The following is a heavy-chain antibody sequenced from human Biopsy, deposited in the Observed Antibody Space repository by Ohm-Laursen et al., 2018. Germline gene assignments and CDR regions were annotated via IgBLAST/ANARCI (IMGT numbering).Heavy chain of an antibody. CDR2: INPATGET. J-gene: IGHJ5*02. CDR3: AKPSGGVSTIGFDP. CDR1: GYTFNAYY. V-gene: IGHV1-2*02. Sequence: ASVKVSCKASGYTFNAYYIHWMRQAPGQGLEWMGWINPATGETRYAQRFQGRVTMTRDTSVTTAYMQLSSLTSDDTALYYCAKPSGGVSTIGFDPWGQGAQAIVSS. D-gene: IGHD3-16*01.